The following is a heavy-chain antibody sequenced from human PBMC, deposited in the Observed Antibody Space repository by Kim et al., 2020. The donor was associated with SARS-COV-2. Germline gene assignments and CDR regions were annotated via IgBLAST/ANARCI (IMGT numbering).Heavy chain of an antibody. V-gene: IGHV7-4-1*02. CDR1: GYSFTNYA. Sequence: ASVKVSCQASGYSFTNYAMNWVRQAPGQGLEWMGRINTNTGNPAYAQGFTGRFVFSLDTSVSTAYLQISSLKTEDTAVYYCARVPYGSGWPNDYWGQGTLVTVSS. J-gene: IGHJ4*02. D-gene: IGHD6-19*01. CDR2: INTNTGNP. CDR3: ARVPYGSGWPNDY.